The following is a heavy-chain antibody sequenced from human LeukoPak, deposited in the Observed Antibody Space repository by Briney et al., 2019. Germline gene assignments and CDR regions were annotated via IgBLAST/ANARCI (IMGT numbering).Heavy chain of an antibody. V-gene: IGHV3-21*01. CDR2: MSSSSSYI. D-gene: IGHD3-16*02. CDR3: ARDQVIGDAFDI. J-gene: IGHJ3*02. Sequence: GGSLRLSCAASGCTFSCYSMHWVRQAPGKGLDWVSSMSSSSSYIYYADSVKGRFTISRDNAKNSLYLQMNSLRAEDTAVYYCARDQVIGDAFDIWGQGTMVTVSS. CDR1: GCTFSCYS.